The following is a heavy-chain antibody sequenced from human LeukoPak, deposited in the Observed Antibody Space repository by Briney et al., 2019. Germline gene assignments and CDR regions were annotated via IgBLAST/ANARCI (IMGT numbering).Heavy chain of an antibody. CDR3: ARGAIAAQYYYGMDV. Sequence: PSETLSLTCTVSGGSISSYYWSWIRQPPGKGLEWIGYIYYSGSTYYNPSLKSRVTISVDTSKNQFSLKLSSVTAADTAVYYCARGAIAAQYYYGMDVWGQGTTVTVSS. J-gene: IGHJ6*02. D-gene: IGHD6-6*01. V-gene: IGHV4-59*06. CDR2: IYYSGST. CDR1: GGSISSYY.